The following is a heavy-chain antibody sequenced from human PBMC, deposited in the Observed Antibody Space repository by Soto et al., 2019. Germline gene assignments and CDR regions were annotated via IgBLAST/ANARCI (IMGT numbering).Heavy chain of an antibody. CDR3: AKVTNYYGSPTYGGWFDP. J-gene: IGHJ5*02. D-gene: IGHD3-10*01. CDR2: ITNRGDST. CDR1: GFTFSSFA. Sequence: EVQLLESGGGLVQPGGSLTLSCAASGFTFSSFALNWVRQAPGKGLEWVSAITNRGDSTYYADSVKGRFTISRDNSKSTLFLQMNSLRAEDTAVYYCAKVTNYYGSPTYGGWFDPWGQGTLVTVSS. V-gene: IGHV3-23*01.